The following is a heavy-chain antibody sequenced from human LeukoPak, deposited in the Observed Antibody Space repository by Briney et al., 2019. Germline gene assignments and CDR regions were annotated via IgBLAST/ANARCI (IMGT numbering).Heavy chain of an antibody. Sequence: GGSLRLSRAASGFTFRHYYMSWIRQAPGKALEGFSYISSSGSTIYYAVCVEGRFIISMDNAKNSLYLQMNSLRAEDTAVYYCARDEMGRYYFDYWGQGTLVTASS. V-gene: IGHV3-11*04. J-gene: IGHJ4*02. CDR3: ARDEMGRYYFDY. CDR1: GFTFRHYY. D-gene: IGHD5-24*01. CDR2: ISSSGSTI.